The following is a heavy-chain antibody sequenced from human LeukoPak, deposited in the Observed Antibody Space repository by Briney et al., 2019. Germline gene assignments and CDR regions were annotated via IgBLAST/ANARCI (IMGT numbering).Heavy chain of an antibody. CDR1: GYSFSNYW. D-gene: IGHD6-6*01. V-gene: IGHV5-51*01. CDR3: ARRFSYSSSSAPFDY. J-gene: IGHJ4*02. CDR2: IYPGDSDT. Sequence: GESLKISCKGSGYSFSNYWIGWVGQMPGKGLEWMGIIYPGDSDTRYGPSFQGQVTISADKSITTACLQWSSLKASDSAMYYCARRFSYSSSSAPFDYWGQGTLVTVSS.